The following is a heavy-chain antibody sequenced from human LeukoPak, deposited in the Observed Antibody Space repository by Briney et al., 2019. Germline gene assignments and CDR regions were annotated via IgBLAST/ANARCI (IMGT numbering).Heavy chain of an antibody. Sequence: SATLTLTCTVSGGSISSYYWSWIRQPPGKGLEWIGYIYYSGSTNYNPSLKSRVTISVDTSKNQFSLKLSSVTAADTAVYYCARVGKLQYYMDVWGKGTTVTVSS. CDR1: GGSISSYY. CDR3: ARVGKLQYYMDV. V-gene: IGHV4-59*01. CDR2: IYYSGST. D-gene: IGHD4-11*01. J-gene: IGHJ6*03.